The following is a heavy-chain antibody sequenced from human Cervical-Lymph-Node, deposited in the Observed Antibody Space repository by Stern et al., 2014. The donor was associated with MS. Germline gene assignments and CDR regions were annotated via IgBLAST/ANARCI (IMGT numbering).Heavy chain of an antibody. J-gene: IGHJ6*02. V-gene: IGHV4-61*02. D-gene: IGHD3-9*01. Sequence: QLQLQESGPGLVKPSQTLSLTCTVSGGSISSGSYYWSWIRQPAGKGLEWIGRIYTSGSTNYNPSLKSRVTISVDTSKNQSSLKLSSVTAADTAVYYCARDCRLRYFDNYGMDVWGQGTTVTVSS. CDR1: GGSISSGSYY. CDR3: ARDCRLRYFDNYGMDV. CDR2: IYTSGST.